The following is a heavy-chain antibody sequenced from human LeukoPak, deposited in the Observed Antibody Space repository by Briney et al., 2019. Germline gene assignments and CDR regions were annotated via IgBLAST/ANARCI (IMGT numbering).Heavy chain of an antibody. CDR3: AKDQYYDFWSGYYVDY. J-gene: IGHJ4*02. CDR2: ISGSGGST. CDR1: GFTFSCYA. V-gene: IGHV3-23*01. D-gene: IGHD3-3*01. Sequence: GGSLRLSCAASGFTFSCYAMSWVRQAPGKGLEWVSAISGSGGSTYYADSVKGRFTISRDNSKNTLYLQMNSLRAEDTAVYYCAKDQYYDFWSGYYVDYWGQGTLVTVSS.